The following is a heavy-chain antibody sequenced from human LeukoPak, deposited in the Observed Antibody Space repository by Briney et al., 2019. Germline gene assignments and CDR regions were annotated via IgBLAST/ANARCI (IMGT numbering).Heavy chain of an antibody. J-gene: IGHJ4*02. Sequence: SETLSLTCTVSGGSISSYYWSWIRQPPGKGLEWIGEINHSGSTNYNPSLKSRVTISVDTSKNQFSLKLSSVTAADTAVYYCARGAAGISFDYWGQGTLVTVSS. D-gene: IGHD6-13*01. V-gene: IGHV4-34*01. CDR2: INHSGST. CDR1: GGSISSYY. CDR3: ARGAAGISFDY.